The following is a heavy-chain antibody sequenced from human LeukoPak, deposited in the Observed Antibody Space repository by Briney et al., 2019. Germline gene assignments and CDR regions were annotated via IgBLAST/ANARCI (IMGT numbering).Heavy chain of an antibody. J-gene: IGHJ1*01. V-gene: IGHV3-7*01. CDR1: GFTFSSYW. Sequence: GGSLRLSCAASGFTFSSYWMSWVRQTPGKGLEWVANINKDGSEKYYMDSVRGRFTISRDNAKNSLSLQMNSLRVEDTAVYCCARELVAGPAEYFQHWGQGTLVTVSS. D-gene: IGHD6-19*01. CDR2: INKDGSEK. CDR3: ARELVAGPAEYFQH.